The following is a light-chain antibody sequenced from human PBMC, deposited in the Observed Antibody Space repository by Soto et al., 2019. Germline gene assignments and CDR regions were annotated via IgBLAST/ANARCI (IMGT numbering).Light chain of an antibody. CDR1: SSDVGAYNY. Sequence: QSVLAQPRSVSGSPGQSVTISCTGTSSDVGAYNYVSWYQQQPGKAPKLMISEVSNRPSGVSNRFSGSKSGNTASLIISGLQAEDEADYYCCSFTSSTTYVFGTGTKVTVL. J-gene: IGLJ1*01. V-gene: IGLV2-14*01. CDR2: EVS. CDR3: CSFTSSTTYV.